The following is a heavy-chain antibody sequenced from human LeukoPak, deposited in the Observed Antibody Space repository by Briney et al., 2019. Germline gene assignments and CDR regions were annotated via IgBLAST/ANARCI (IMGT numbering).Heavy chain of an antibody. CDR2: IYYSGST. CDR1: GGSISSYY. J-gene: IGHJ4*02. V-gene: IGHV4-59*01. D-gene: IGHD3-10*01. CDR3: ARDLDGSGSLDY. Sequence: SETLSLTCTVSGGSISSYYWSWIRQPPGKGLEWIGYIYYSGSTNYNPSLTSRVTISVDTSKNQFSLKLSSVTAADTAVYYCARDLDGSGSLDYWGQGTLVTVSS.